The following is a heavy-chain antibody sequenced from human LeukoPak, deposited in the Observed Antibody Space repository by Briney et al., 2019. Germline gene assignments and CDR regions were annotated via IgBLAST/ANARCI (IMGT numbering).Heavy chain of an antibody. CDR1: GFTFSSYS. Sequence: GGSLRLSCAASGFTFSSYSMNWVRQAPGKGLEWVSSISSSSYIYYADSVKGRFTIPRDNAKNSLYLQMNSLRAEDTAVYYCARLATVTTVDYWGQGTLVTVSS. D-gene: IGHD4-17*01. CDR2: ISSSSYI. CDR3: ARLATVTTVDY. J-gene: IGHJ4*02. V-gene: IGHV3-21*01.